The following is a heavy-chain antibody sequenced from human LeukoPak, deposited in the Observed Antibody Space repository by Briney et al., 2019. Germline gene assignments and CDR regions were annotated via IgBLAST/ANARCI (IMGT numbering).Heavy chain of an antibody. Sequence: PGGSLRLSCAAPGFTFSSYSMNWVRQAPGKGLEWVSYISSSTSTIYYADSVKGRFTISRDNAKNSLYLQMNSLRAEDTAVYYCARDSTRGSYAAGIDYWGQGTLVTVSS. CDR1: GFTFSSYS. V-gene: IGHV3-48*01. CDR2: ISSSTSTI. CDR3: ARDSTRGSYAAGIDY. J-gene: IGHJ4*02. D-gene: IGHD1-26*01.